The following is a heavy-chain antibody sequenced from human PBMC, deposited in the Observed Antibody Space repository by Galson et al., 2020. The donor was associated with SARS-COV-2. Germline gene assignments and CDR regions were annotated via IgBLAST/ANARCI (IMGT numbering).Heavy chain of an antibody. CDR3: ARDSDMNYFDY. CDR1: GGSISSSSYY. D-gene: IGHD2-15*01. Sequence: SETLSLTCTVSGGSISSSSYYWGWIRQSPGKGLEWIGSIYYSGSTYYNPSLKSRVTISVDTSKNQFSLKLSSVTAADTAVYYCARDSDMNYFDYWGQGTPVTVSS. CDR2: IYYSGST. J-gene: IGHJ4*02. V-gene: IGHV4-39*07.